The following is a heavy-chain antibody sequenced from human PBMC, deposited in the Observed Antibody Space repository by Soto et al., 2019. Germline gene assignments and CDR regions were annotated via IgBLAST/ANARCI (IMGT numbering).Heavy chain of an antibody. CDR2: IYYSGST. CDR3: VRSLYCSGGSCYSALYFDY. D-gene: IGHD2-15*01. V-gene: IGHV4-31*03. CDR1: GGSISSGGYY. Sequence: SETLSLTCTVSGGSISSGGYYWSWIRQHPGKGLEWIGYIYYSGSTYYNPSLKSRVTISVDTSKNQFSLKLSSVTAADTAVYYCVRSLYCSGGSCYSALYFDYWGQGTLVTVSS. J-gene: IGHJ4*02.